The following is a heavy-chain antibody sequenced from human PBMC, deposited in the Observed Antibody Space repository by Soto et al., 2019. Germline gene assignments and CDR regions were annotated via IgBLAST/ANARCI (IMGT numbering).Heavy chain of an antibody. D-gene: IGHD6-13*01. Sequence: QVQLVQSGAEVKTPGSSVKVSCEASGGTFNSYSINWVRQAPGQGLEWMGRIIPMFGTTDYAQRFQGRVTFTAEESTNTASMEVTNLTSEDTAVYCCARAAVLTFPRFYDVDVWGQGTTVTVSS. CDR2: IIPMFGTT. J-gene: IGHJ6*02. CDR1: GGTFNSYS. V-gene: IGHV1-69*18. CDR3: ARAAVLTFPRFYDVDV.